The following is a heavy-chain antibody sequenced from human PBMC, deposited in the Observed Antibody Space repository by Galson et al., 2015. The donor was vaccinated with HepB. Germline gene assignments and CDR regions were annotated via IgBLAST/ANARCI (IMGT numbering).Heavy chain of an antibody. CDR3: ARPLVLNGRFAPGVGPFHI. CDR1: GISISGSQYY. J-gene: IGHJ3*02. Sequence: LSLTCDVSGISISGSQYYWGWIRQSPKKGLEWIGSIYYGGRTYFSPSFQSRVAMSVDTSKNQLSLTLSSVTAADTAVYHCARPLVLNGRFAPGVGPFHIWGHGTLVTVSA. CDR2: IYYGGRT. V-gene: IGHV4-39*01. D-gene: IGHD2-8*01.